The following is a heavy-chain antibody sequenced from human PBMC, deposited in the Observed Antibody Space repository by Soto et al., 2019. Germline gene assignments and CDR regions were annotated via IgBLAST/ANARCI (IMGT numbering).Heavy chain of an antibody. CDR3: AHYSSTSSFDY. D-gene: IGHD6-13*01. J-gene: IGHJ4*02. Sequence: ESGPTLVNPTQTFTLACTFSGFSLSTSGMGVGWIRQPPGKALEWLALIYWDDDKRYSPSLKSRLTITKDTSKNQVVLTMTNMDPVDAATYYCAHYSSTSSFDYWGQGTLVTVSS. V-gene: IGHV2-5*02. CDR2: IYWDDDK. CDR1: GFSLSTSGMG.